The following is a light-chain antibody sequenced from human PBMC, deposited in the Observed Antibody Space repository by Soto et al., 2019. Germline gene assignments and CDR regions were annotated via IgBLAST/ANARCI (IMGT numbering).Light chain of an antibody. CDR2: DAS. V-gene: IGKV3-11*01. CDR3: QQRSNWPHTIT. CDR1: QSVSSN. Sequence: EILFTQSPGTLSLSPGERLTMSWRASQSVSSNSLAWYQQKPGKVPRLLIYDASNRATAIPARFSGSGSGTDFTRTIGSLEPEDFAVYYCQQRSNWPHTITFGQGTRLEI. J-gene: IGKJ5*01.